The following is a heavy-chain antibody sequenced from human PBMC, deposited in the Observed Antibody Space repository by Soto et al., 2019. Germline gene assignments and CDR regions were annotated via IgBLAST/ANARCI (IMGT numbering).Heavy chain of an antibody. CDR1: GFTVSSNY. V-gene: IGHV3-53*01. CDR2: IYSAGNT. J-gene: IGHJ4*02. CDR3: SSGHDYDSTGGYYFEY. Sequence: EVQLVESGGGLIQPGGSLRLSCAASGFTVSSNYMNWVRQAPGKGLEWVSVIYSAGNTYYADSVKGRFTISRDNSTNTLYLQMNSLRAEDTAVYYCSSGHDYDSTGGYYFEYWGQGTLVTVSS. D-gene: IGHD3-22*01.